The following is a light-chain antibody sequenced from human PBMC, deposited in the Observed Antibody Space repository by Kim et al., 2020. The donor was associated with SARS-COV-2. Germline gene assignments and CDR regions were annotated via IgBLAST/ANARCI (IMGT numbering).Light chain of an antibody. CDR3: QQRRSWPLT. Sequence: LSAGERATLSCRASQSVSSDLDWYQQKPGQASRLLIFDAANRATGIPARFSGSGSGTDFTLTISSLEPEDFAVYYCQQRRSWPLTFGGATKVHIK. CDR1: QSVSSD. CDR2: DAA. V-gene: IGKV3-11*01. J-gene: IGKJ4*01.